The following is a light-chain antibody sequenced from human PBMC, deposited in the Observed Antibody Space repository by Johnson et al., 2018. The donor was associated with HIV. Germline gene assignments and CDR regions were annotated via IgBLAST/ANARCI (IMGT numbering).Light chain of an antibody. J-gene: IGLJ1*01. V-gene: IGLV1-51*01. CDR2: DTS. CDR3: GTWDTSMRSGHV. CDR1: SSNIGNNY. Sequence: QSVLTQPPSVSAAPGQKVTISCSGSSSNIGNNYVSWYQQLPGTAPTLLIYDTSKQPPGIPDRFSCSNSGTSATLGITGLHTADEAADYCGTWDTSMRSGHVFGTGTKVTVL.